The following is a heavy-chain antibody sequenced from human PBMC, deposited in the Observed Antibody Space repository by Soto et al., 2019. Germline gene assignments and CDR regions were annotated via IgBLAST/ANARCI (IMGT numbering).Heavy chain of an antibody. J-gene: IGHJ4*02. CDR3: AHNVMTIYYFDY. V-gene: IGHV2-5*02. D-gene: IGHD3-3*01. CDR2: IYWDDDK. Sequence: QITLKESGPPLVKPTQTLTLTCTFSGFSLSTSGVGVGWIRQPPGKALEWLALIYWDDDKRYSPSLKSRLTITKDTSKNQVVLTMTNMDPVDTATYCCAHNVMTIYYFDYWGQGTLVTVSS. CDR1: GFSLSTSGVG.